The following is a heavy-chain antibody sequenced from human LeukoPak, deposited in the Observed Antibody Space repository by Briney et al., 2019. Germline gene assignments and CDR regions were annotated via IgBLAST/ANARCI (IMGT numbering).Heavy chain of an antibody. CDR3: ARGQYGSGINY. CDR2: IYCSGST. J-gene: IGHJ4*02. V-gene: IGHV4-39*07. Sequence: PSETLSLTCTVSGGSISSSSYYWGWIRQPPGKGLEWIGSIYCSGSTYYNPSLKSRVTISVDTSKNQFSLKLSSVTAADTAVYYCARGQYGSGINYWGQGTLVTVSS. D-gene: IGHD3-10*01. CDR1: GGSISSSSYY.